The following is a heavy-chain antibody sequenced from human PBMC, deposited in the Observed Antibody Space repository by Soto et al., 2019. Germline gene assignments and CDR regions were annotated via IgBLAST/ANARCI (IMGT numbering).Heavy chain of an antibody. CDR2: IIPILGPA. D-gene: IGHD4-17*01. CDR1: GDTFRSFV. V-gene: IGHV1-69*12. CDR3: ARQRSRTTPYAFES. Sequence: QVHLVQSGAEVRKPGSSVKVSCKASGDTFRSFVISWVRQAPGQGLEWMGGIIPILGPAKYAQKFQGGVTITADESTSTVYMELSSLRSEDTAVYYCARQRSRTTPYAFESWGQGTLVTVSS. J-gene: IGHJ3*01.